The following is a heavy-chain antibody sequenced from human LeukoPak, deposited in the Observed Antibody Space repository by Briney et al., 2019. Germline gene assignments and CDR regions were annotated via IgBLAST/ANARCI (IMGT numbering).Heavy chain of an antibody. Sequence: SVKVSCKASGGTFSSYAISWVRQAPGQGLEWMGGIIPIFGTANYAQKFQGRVTITADESTSTAYMELSSLRSEDTAVYYCARPHQMGRLSAFDIWGQGTMVTVSS. J-gene: IGHJ3*02. CDR1: GGTFSSYA. V-gene: IGHV1-69*01. D-gene: IGHD1-26*01. CDR2: IIPIFGTA. CDR3: ARPHQMGRLSAFDI.